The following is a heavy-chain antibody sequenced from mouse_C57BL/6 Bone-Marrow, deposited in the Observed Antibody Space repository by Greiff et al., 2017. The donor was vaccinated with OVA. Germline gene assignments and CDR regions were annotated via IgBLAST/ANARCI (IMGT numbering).Heavy chain of an antibody. J-gene: IGHJ2*01. Sequence: EVKLVESGGGLVQPGGSLSLSCAASGFTFTDYYMSWVRQPPGKALEWLGFIRNKANGYTTEYSASVKGRFTISRDNSQSILYLQMNALRAEDSATYYWARFVSSWFDYWGQGTTLTVSS. CDR1: GFTFTDYY. D-gene: IGHD1-1*01. V-gene: IGHV7-3*01. CDR3: ARFVSSWFDY. CDR2: IRNKANGYTT.